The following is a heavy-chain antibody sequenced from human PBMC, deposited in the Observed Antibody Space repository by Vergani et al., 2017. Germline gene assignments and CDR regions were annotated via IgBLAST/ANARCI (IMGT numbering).Heavy chain of an antibody. CDR3: ARAGTVGATTSLFLLGY. J-gene: IGHJ4*02. CDR2: ISGSGGST. V-gene: IGHV3-23*02. D-gene: IGHD1-26*01. Sequence: EVQLLESGGGLVQPGGSLRLSCAASGFTFSSYAMSWVRQAPGKGLEWVSAISGSGGSTYYNPSLKSRVTISVDTSKNQFSLKLSSVTAADTAVYYCARAGTVGATTSLFLLGYWGQGTLVTVSS. CDR1: GFTFSSYA.